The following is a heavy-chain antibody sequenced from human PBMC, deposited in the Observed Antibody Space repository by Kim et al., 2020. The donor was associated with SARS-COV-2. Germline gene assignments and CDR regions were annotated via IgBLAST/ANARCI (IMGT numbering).Heavy chain of an antibody. CDR1: GYTFISYP. V-gene: IGHV7-4-1*02. CDR3: VRGTSGYYGMDV. D-gene: IGHD3-10*01. Sequence: ASVKVSCKASGYTFISYPMNWVRQAPGQGPEWLGWISTNTGKPTYAPGLTGRFVFSLDTSVSTAYLQISSLKTDDTAIYYCVRGTSGYYGMDVWGQGTTV. CDR2: ISTNTGKP. J-gene: IGHJ6*02.